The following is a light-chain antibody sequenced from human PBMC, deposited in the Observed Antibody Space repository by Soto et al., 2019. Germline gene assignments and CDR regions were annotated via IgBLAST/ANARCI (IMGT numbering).Light chain of an antibody. J-gene: IGKJ4*01. CDR1: QDISNY. CDR3: QQFDNLPLT. CDR2: DAS. V-gene: IGKV1-33*01. Sequence: DIQMTQSPSSLSASVGDTVTITCQASQDISNYLNWYQQKPGKPPRLLIFDASRLQTGVPARLSGSGSGTDFSFTIGSLQPEDIATYYCQQFDNLPLTFGGGTRVEI.